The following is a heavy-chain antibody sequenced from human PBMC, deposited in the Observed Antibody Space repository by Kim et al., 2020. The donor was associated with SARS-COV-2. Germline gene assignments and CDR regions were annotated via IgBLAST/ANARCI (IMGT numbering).Heavy chain of an antibody. Sequence: ASVKVSCKASGYTFTSYYMHWVRQAPGQGLEWMGIINPSGGSTSYAQKFQGRVTMTRDTSTSTVYMELSSLRSEDTAVYYCARDPLAFLEWFQRNYYYGMDVWGQGTTVTVSS. J-gene: IGHJ6*02. V-gene: IGHV1-46*01. CDR2: INPSGGST. D-gene: IGHD3-3*01. CDR1: GYTFTSYY. CDR3: ARDPLAFLEWFQRNYYYGMDV.